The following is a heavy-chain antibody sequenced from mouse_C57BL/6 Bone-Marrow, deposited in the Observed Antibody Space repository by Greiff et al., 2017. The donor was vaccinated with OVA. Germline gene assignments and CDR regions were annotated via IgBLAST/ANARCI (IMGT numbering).Heavy chain of an antibody. Sequence: VQLKESGPELVKPGASVKMSCKASGYTFTDYNMHWVKQSHGKSLEWIGYINPNNGGTSYNQKFKGKATWTVNKSSSTAYMELRSLTSEDSAVYYCARRLEGFDYWGQGTTLTVSS. CDR2: INPNNGGT. CDR1: GYTFTDYN. CDR3: ARRLEGFDY. D-gene: IGHD2-4*01. V-gene: IGHV1-22*01. J-gene: IGHJ2*01.